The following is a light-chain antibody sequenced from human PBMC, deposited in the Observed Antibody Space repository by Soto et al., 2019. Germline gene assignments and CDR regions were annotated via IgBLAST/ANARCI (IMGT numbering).Light chain of an antibody. J-gene: IGLJ2*01. V-gene: IGLV1-51*01. Sequence: QSVLTQLPSVSAAPGQKVTLSCSGTSNIGNNYISWYQQLPGTAPKLLIYENNKRPSGIPDRFSGSKSGTSATLGITGLQTGDEAVYYCGSWDDSLNVGAFGGGTKVTVL. CDR3: GSWDDSLNVGA. CDR2: ENN. CDR1: SNIGNNY.